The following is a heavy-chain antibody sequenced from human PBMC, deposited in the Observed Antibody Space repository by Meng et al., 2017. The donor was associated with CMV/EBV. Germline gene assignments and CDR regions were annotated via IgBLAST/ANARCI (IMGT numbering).Heavy chain of an antibody. D-gene: IGHD4-17*01. V-gene: IGHV1-46*01. J-gene: IGHJ4*02. CDR1: GYTFTSYY. Sequence: VRSWAEGKEPRAVVKVSSKESGYTFTSYYMHWGLQTPGQGLEWMGIINPSGGSTSYAQKFQGRVTMTRETSTSTVYMELSSLRSEDTAVYYCAEGDYGDAQVWGQGTLVTVSS. CDR2: INPSGGST. CDR3: AEGDYGDAQV.